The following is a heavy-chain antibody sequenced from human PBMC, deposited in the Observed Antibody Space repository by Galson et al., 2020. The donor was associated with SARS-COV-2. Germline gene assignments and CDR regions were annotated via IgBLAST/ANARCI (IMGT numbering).Heavy chain of an antibody. CDR2: VNHGVGT. CDR1: GGSISSSSYY. J-gene: IGHJ6*02. Sequence: SETLSLTCTVSGGSISSSSYYWGWIRQPPGKGLEWIGEVNHGVGTNYNPSLKSRVTISVDTSKNQVSLKLSSVTAADTAVYYCARVRVVVVAAHKYYYYGMDVWGQGTTVTVAS. CDR3: ARVRVVVVAAHKYYYYGMDV. D-gene: IGHD2-15*01. V-gene: IGHV4-39*07.